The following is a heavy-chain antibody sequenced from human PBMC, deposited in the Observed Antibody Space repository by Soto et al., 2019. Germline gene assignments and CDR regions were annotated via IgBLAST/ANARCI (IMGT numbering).Heavy chain of an antibody. CDR1: GFTFSNYW. Sequence: EMQLVESGGGLVQPGGSLRLSCVASGFTFSNYWMHWVRQDPGMGLVWVSSIRSDGTATQYADSVNGRFTVSRDNPKNTRSLQMTSVRGEDTAVYYCARDIFSGQCDYWGQGTLVTVSS. V-gene: IGHV3-74*01. CDR2: IRSDGTAT. CDR3: ARDIFSGQCDY. D-gene: IGHD3-10*01. J-gene: IGHJ4*02.